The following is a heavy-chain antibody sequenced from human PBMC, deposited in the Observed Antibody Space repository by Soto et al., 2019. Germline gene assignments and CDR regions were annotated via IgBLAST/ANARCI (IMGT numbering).Heavy chain of an antibody. CDR2: IYYSGST. CDR1: GFTFSSYG. J-gene: IGHJ4*02. Sequence: LSCAASGFTFSSYGMHWVRQAPGKGLEWIGYIYYSGSTYYNPSLKSRVTISVDTSKNQFSLKLSSVTAADTAVYYCARGDGSTAPPGLWGQGTLVTVSS. D-gene: IGHD4-17*01. CDR3: ARGDGSTAPPGL. V-gene: IGHV4-31*02.